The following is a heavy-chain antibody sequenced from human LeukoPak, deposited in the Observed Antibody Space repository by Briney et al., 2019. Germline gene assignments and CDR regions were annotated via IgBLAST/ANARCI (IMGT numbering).Heavy chain of an antibody. D-gene: IGHD4-23*01. V-gene: IGHV3-53*04. J-gene: IGHJ2*01. CDR3: ARDRGGNSGWCFDL. Sequence: GGSLRLSCAASGFTVSSNYMSWVRQAPGKGLEWVSVIYSGGSTYYADSVKGRFTISRHNSKNTLYLQMNSLRAEDTAVYYCARDRGGNSGWCFDLWGRGTLVTVSS. CDR1: GFTVSSNY. CDR2: IYSGGST.